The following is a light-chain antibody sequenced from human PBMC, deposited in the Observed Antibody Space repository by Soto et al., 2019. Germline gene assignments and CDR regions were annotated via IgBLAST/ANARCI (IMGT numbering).Light chain of an antibody. V-gene: IGKV1-9*01. J-gene: IGKJ4*01. Sequence: IQLTQSPSSLSASVGDRVTITCRASQGISKYLAWYQQKPGTSPKLLIYGASTLRSGVPSRFSGSGSGTHFTLTISSLQPEDFATYYCQQLSSYLPLTVGGGTRVEIK. CDR3: QQLSSYLPLT. CDR2: GAS. CDR1: QGISKY.